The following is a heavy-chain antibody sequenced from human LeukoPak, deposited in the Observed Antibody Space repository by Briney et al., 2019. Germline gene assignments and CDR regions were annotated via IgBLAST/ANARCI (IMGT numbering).Heavy chain of an antibody. CDR1: GGTFSSYA. D-gene: IGHD1-14*01. CDR2: IIPIFGTA. Sequence: ASVKVSCKASGGTFSSYAISWVRRAPGQGLEWMGGIIPIFGTANYAQKFQGRVTITTDESTSTAYMELSSLRSEDTAVYYCARLNNHYYHAWFDPWGQGTLVTVSS. V-gene: IGHV1-69*05. J-gene: IGHJ5*02. CDR3: ARLNNHYYHAWFDP.